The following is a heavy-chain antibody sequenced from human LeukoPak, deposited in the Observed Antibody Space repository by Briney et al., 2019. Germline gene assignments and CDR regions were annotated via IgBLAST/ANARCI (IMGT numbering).Heavy chain of an antibody. CDR1: GFTFSNYA. D-gene: IGHD3-10*01. CDR3: AKDTRGDYGWDFDY. CDR2: IRYDGSNK. V-gene: IGHV3-30*02. J-gene: IGHJ4*02. Sequence: GGSLRLSCAASGFTFSNYAMHWVRQAPGKGLEWVAFIRYDGSNKYYADSVKGRFTISRDNSKYTLYLQMNSLRAEDAAVYYCAKDTRGDYGWDFDYWGQGTLVTVSS.